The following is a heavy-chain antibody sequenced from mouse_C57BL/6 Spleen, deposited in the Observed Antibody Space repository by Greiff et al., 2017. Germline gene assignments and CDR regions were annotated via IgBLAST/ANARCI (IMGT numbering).Heavy chain of an antibody. CDR1: GYTFTDYN. V-gene: IGHV1-22*01. CDR2: INPNNGGT. Sequence: EVQLQQSGPELVKPGASVKMSCKASGYTFTDYNMHWVKQSHGKSLEWIGYINPNNGGTSYNQKFKGKATLTVNKSSSTAYMELRSLTSEDSAVYYCARGGLRRRGFDYWGQGTTLTVSS. CDR3: ARGGLRRRGFDY. J-gene: IGHJ2*01. D-gene: IGHD2-4*01.